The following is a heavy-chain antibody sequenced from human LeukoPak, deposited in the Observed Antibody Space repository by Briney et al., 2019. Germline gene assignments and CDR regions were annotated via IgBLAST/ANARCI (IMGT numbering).Heavy chain of an antibody. CDR2: IIPIFGTA. Sequence: SVKVSCKASGGTFSSYAISWERQAPGQGLEWMGGIIPIFGTANYAQKFQGRVTITADESTSTAYMELSSLRSEDTAVYYCARSSGAGYYYYGMDVWGQGTTVTVSS. V-gene: IGHV1-69*13. CDR3: ARSSGAGYYYYGMDV. D-gene: IGHD1-26*01. J-gene: IGHJ6*02. CDR1: GGTFSSYA.